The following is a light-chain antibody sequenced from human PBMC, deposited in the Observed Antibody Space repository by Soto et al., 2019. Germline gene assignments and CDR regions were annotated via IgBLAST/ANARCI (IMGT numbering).Light chain of an antibody. J-gene: IGLJ2*01. CDR1: SGSVSTTYY. CDR2: STN. Sequence: QAVVTQEPSVSVSPGGTVTLTCGLTSGSVSTTYYPSWYQQTPGQAPRTLIYSTNIRSSGVPDRFSGSILGNKAALTITGAQAEDESDYHCMLYMGGGLVVFGGGTQLTVL. CDR3: MLYMGGGLVV. V-gene: IGLV8-61*01.